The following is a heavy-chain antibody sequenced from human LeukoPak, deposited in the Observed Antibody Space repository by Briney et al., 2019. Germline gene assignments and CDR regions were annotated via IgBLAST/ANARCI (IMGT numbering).Heavy chain of an antibody. Sequence: GGALRLSCAASGFTFSDYYMSWIRQAPGKGREWGSYIISSSSTIYYADAVKGRFTIFTDNAKNSLYLQMNSLRAEDTAVYYCARLYYYDGSGYYPRGWFDPWGQGTLVTVSS. CDR2: IISSSSTI. J-gene: IGHJ5*02. CDR1: GFTFSDYY. CDR3: ARLYYYDGSGYYPRGWFDP. D-gene: IGHD3-22*01. V-gene: IGHV3-11*01.